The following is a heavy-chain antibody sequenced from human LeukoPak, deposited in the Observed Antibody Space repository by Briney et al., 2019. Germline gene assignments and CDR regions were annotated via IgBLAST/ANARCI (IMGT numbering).Heavy chain of an antibody. V-gene: IGHV4-30-4*01. CDR3: AREYGDDNWFDP. Sequence: SETLSLTCTVSGGSISSGDYYWSWIRQPPGKGLEWIGYIYYSGSTYYNPSLKSRVTISVDTSKNQFSLKLSSVTASDTAVYYCAREYGDDNWFDPWGQGTLVTVSS. CDR2: IYYSGST. J-gene: IGHJ5*02. CDR1: GGSISSGDYY. D-gene: IGHD2-21*02.